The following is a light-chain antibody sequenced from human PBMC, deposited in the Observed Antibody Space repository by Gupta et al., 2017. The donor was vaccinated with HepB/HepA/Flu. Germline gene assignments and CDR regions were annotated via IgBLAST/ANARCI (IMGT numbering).Light chain of an antibody. CDR1: QSISIL. V-gene: IGKV1-5*03. CDR2: KAS. CDR3: QQYNSYST. Sequence: DSQMTQSPSTLSASVRDRVTITCRASQSISILLAWYQKKPGKAPKLLIYKASSLESGVPSRFSGSGSGKEFTITISSLQPDDFATYYCQQYNSYSTFGQGTKVEIK. J-gene: IGKJ1*01.